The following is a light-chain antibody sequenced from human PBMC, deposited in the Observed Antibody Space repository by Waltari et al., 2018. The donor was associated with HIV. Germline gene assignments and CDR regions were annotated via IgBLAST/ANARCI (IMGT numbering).Light chain of an antibody. CDR3: CSYVSEIVPCV. CDR2: DLS. J-gene: IGLJ3*02. V-gene: IGLV2-23*02. CDR1: SSDVGAYNL. Sequence: QTALTQPASVSGSPGQSITISCTGTSSDVGAYNLVSWYQQHPGKAPRLIIYDLSERPAGVSNRFTGSKSGNTASLTISGLQAEDEADYYCCSYVSEIVPCVFGGGTKLTVL.